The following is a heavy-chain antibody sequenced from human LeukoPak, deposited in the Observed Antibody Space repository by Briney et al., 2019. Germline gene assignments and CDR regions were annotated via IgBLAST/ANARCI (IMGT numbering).Heavy chain of an antibody. CDR1: GGSISSGDYY. CDR2: IYYSGST. V-gene: IGHV4-30-4*08. CDR3: ARFRQNYYDSSGYYIRSYYYYYYGMDV. D-gene: IGHD3-22*01. Sequence: SQTLSLTCTVSGGSISSGDYYWSWIRQPPGKGLEWIGYIYYSGSTYYNPSLKSRVTISVDTSKNQFSLKLSSVTAADTAVYYCARFRQNYYDSSGYYIRSYYYYYYGMDVWGQGTTVTVSS. J-gene: IGHJ6*02.